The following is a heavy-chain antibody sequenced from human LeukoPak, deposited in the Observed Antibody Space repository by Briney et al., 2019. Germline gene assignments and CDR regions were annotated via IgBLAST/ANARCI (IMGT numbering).Heavy chain of an antibody. V-gene: IGHV1-8*01. CDR2: MNPNSGNT. CDR3: ARAPPPNTYYYDSSGYRDY. Sequence: ASVKVSCKASGYTFTSYDINWVRQATGQGGEWMGWMNPNSGNTGYAQKFQGRVTITRNTSISTAYMELSSLRSEDTAVYYCARAPPPNTYYYDSSGYRDYWGQGTLVTVSS. D-gene: IGHD3-22*01. J-gene: IGHJ4*02. CDR1: GYTFTSYD.